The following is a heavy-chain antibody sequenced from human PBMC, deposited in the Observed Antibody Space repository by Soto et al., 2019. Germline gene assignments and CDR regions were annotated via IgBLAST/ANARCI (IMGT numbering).Heavy chain of an antibody. Sequence: PSETLSLTCTVSGGSMNTYYWGWFRQPPGKGLEWIGYINHSGSTNYNPSLKSRVTISVDTSKNQFSLKLTSVTAADTAVYYCARDKITGLFDYWGQGTLVTVSS. CDR1: GGSMNTYY. J-gene: IGHJ4*02. V-gene: IGHV4-59*12. CDR2: INHSGST. CDR3: ARDKITGLFDY. D-gene: IGHD2-8*02.